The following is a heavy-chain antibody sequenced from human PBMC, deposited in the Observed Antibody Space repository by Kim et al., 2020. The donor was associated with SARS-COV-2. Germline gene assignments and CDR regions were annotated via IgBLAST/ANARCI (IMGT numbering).Heavy chain of an antibody. CDR3: ARELAAGGMDV. CDR2: ISSSGNTM. CDR1: GFTFSSYE. J-gene: IGHJ6*02. Sequence: GGSLRLSCAASGFTFSSYEMSWVRQAPGKGLEWVSYISSSGNTMYYADSVKGRFTISRDNAKNSLYLQMNSLRAEDTAVYYCARELAAGGMDVWGQGTTVPVSS. D-gene: IGHD6-25*01. V-gene: IGHV3-48*03.